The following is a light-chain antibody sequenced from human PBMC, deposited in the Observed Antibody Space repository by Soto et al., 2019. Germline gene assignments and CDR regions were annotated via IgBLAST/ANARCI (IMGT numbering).Light chain of an antibody. CDR3: CSYAVGPLWV. Sequence: QSVLTQPASVSGSPGQSVTISCTGTSSDVGSYTLVSWYQHHPDKAPKLIIYEGSMRPSGVSNRFSGSKSGNTASLTISGLQAEDEADYYCCSYAVGPLWVFGGGTKLTVL. CDR2: EGS. J-gene: IGLJ3*02. V-gene: IGLV2-23*01. CDR1: SSDVGSYTL.